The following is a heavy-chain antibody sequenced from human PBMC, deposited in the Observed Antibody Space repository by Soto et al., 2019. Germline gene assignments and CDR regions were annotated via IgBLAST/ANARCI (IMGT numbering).Heavy chain of an antibody. Sequence: ETLSLTCTVSGGSISSYFYIWVRQAPGKGLEWLGSVYYTGTTDYNPSLKSRVTISVDTSKTQFSLNLRSVTAADTAVYYCARDLAAVPRAFDYWGRGTLVTVSS. CDR2: VYYTGTT. CDR3: ARDLAAVPRAFDY. V-gene: IGHV4-59*01. J-gene: IGHJ4*02. CDR1: GGSISSYF. D-gene: IGHD6-13*01.